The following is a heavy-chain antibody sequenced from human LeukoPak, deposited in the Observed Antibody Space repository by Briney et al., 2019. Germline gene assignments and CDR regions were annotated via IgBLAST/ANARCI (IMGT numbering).Heavy chain of an antibody. V-gene: IGHV1-58*01. J-gene: IGHJ4*02. CDR1: GFTFSSSA. CDR2: IVVGSGNT. CDR3: AKESGGPGSSYQAFLDY. D-gene: IGHD1-26*01. Sequence: SVKVSCKASGFTFSSSAVQWVRQARGQRLEWIGWIVVGSGNTNYAQKFQERVTITRDMSTSTAYMELSSLRSEDTAVYYCAKESGGPGSSYQAFLDYWGQGTLVTVSS.